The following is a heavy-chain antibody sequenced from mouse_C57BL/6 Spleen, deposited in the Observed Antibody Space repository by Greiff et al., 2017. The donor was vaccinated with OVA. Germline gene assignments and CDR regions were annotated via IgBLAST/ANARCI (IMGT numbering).Heavy chain of an antibody. CDR2: IDPSDSET. Sequence: QVHVKQPGAELVRPGSSVKLSCKASGYTFTSYWMHWVKQRPIQGLEWIGNIDPSDSETHYNQKFKDKATLTVDKSSSTAYMQLSSLTSEDSAVYYCARGGNYVGFAYWGQGTLVTVSA. J-gene: IGHJ3*01. D-gene: IGHD2-1*01. CDR3: ARGGNYVGFAY. CDR1: GYTFTSYW. V-gene: IGHV1-52*01.